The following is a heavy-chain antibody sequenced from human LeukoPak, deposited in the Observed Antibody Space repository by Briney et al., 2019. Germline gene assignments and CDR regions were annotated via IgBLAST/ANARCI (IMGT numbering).Heavy chain of an antibody. D-gene: IGHD6-19*01. CDR3: ARNEYSSGWYDY. J-gene: IGHJ4*02. CDR2: ISAYNGNT. V-gene: IGHV1-18*01. CDR1: GYTFTSYG. Sequence: ASVKVSYKASGYTFTSYGISWERQAPGQGLEWMGWISAYNGNTNYAQKLQGRVTMTTDTSTSTAYMELRSLRSDDTAVYYCARNEYSSGWYDYWGQGTLVTVSS.